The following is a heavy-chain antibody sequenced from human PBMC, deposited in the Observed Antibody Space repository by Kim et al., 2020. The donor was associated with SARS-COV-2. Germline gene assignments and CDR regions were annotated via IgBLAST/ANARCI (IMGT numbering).Heavy chain of an antibody. V-gene: IGHV3-48*03. D-gene: IGHD3-22*01. J-gene: IGHJ1*01. CDR3: ASTHFEYYDSSGYCFQH. Sequence: VKCRFTISRDNAKNSLYLQMNSLRAEDTAVYYCASTHFEYYDSSGYCFQHWGQGTLVTVSS.